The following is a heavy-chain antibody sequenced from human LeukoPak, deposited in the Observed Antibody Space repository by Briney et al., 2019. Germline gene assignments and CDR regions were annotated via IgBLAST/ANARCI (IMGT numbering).Heavy chain of an antibody. CDR1: GFTFDDYG. CDR2: ISSSSSYI. Sequence: GGSLRLSCAASGFTFDDYGMSWVRQAPGKGLEWVSSISSSSSYIYYADSVKGRFTISRDNAKNSLYLQMNSLRAEDTAVYYCARDYYDSSGFGWFDPWGQGTLVTVSS. CDR3: ARDYYDSSGFGWFDP. D-gene: IGHD3-22*01. J-gene: IGHJ5*02. V-gene: IGHV3-21*01.